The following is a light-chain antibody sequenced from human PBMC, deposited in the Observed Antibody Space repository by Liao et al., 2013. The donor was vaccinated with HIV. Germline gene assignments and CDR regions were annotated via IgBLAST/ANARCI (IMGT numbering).Light chain of an antibody. CDR2: QDT. V-gene: IGLV3-1*01. Sequence: SYELTQPPSVSVSPGQTASITCSGDKLGDKYACWHQQKPGQSPVLVIYQDTKRPSGIPERFSGSNSGNTATLTISGTQSVDEADYFCQAWDSSTAVFGGGTKLTVL. J-gene: IGLJ2*01. CDR1: KLGDKY. CDR3: QAWDSSTAV.